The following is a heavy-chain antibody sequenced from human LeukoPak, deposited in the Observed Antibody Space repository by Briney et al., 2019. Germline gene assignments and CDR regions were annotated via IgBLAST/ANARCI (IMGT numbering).Heavy chain of an antibody. CDR1: GFTFSSYA. CDR2: ISSNGGST. Sequence: GGSLRLSCAASGFTFSSYAMPWVCQAPGKRLEYVSAISSNGGSTYYANSVKGRFTISRDNSKNTLYLQMGSLRAENMAVYYCARTKYSIAVAGPFDYWGQGTLVTVSS. V-gene: IGHV3-64*01. J-gene: IGHJ4*02. D-gene: IGHD6-19*01. CDR3: ARTKYSIAVAGPFDY.